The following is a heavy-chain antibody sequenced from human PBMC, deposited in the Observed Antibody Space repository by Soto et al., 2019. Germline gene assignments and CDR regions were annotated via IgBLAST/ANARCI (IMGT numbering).Heavy chain of an antibody. CDR2: ISGSGGST. J-gene: IGHJ4*02. V-gene: IGHV3-23*01. Sequence: PGGSLRLSCAASGFTFSSYAMHWVRQAPGKGLEWVSSISGSGGSTYYADSVKGRFTISRDNSKNTLYLQMNSLRAEDTAVYYCARDGEFSLGESSLFNNWGQGTLVTVSS. CDR1: GFTFSSYA. D-gene: IGHD3-16*02. CDR3: ARDGEFSLGESSLFNN.